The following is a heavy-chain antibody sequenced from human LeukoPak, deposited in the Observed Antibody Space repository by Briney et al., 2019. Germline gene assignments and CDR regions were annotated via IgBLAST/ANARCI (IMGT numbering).Heavy chain of an antibody. CDR3: AKSPGTDYYDNSGYFGPDY. CDR1: GGTFDDYA. CDR2: ISCNSGSI. D-gene: IGHD3-22*01. Sequence: PGGTLRLSCAASGGTFDDYAMHWIRQAPGKGLEWVSGISCNSGSIGYADSVKGRFTISRDNAKNSLYLQMNSLRAEDTALYYCAKSPGTDYYDNSGYFGPDYWGQGTLVTVSS. J-gene: IGHJ4*02. V-gene: IGHV3-9*01.